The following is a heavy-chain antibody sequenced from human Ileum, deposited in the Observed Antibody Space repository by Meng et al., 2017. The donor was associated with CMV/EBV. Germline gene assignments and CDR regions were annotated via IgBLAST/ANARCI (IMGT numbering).Heavy chain of an antibody. CDR2: ISYDGSNN. CDR1: GFTFRSYA. CDR3: ARGSPSSVSYSHY. D-gene: IGHD1-26*01. V-gene: IGHV3-30-3*01. J-gene: IGHJ4*02. Sequence: QLLLVEAGGGVVQPWTSPRLSCAASGFTFRSYAMHWVRQAPGKGLDWVAVISYDGSNNYYADSVKGRFTISRDNSKNTLYLHMNSLRAEDTALYYCARGSPSSVSYSHYWGQGTLVTVSS.